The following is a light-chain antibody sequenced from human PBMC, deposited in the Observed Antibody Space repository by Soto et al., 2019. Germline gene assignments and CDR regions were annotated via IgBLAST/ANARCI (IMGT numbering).Light chain of an antibody. Sequence: QSALTQPASVSGSPGQSITISCTGTSSDVGNYNFVSWYQQHPGKAPKLMIFEGGKRPSGVSDRFSGSKSGNTASLTISGLQAEDEADYYCCSYAGISTYVFGPGTKLTVL. CDR2: EGG. CDR1: SSDVGNYNF. J-gene: IGLJ1*01. V-gene: IGLV2-23*01. CDR3: CSYAGISTYV.